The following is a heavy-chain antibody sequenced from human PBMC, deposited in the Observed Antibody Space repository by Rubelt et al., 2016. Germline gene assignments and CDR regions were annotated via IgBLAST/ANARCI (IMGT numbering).Heavy chain of an antibody. D-gene: IGHD1-1*01. CDR1: GGSISRSTYY. CDR2: IYYSGST. Sequence: GPGLVKPSETLSLTCTVSGGSISRSTYYWGWIRQPPGKGLEWIGSIYYSGSTYYNPSLKSRVTISVDTSKNQFSLKLSSVTAADTAVYYCARLRWNDFWFDPWGQGTLVTVSS. V-gene: IGHV4-39*01. CDR3: ARLRWNDFWFDP. J-gene: IGHJ5*02.